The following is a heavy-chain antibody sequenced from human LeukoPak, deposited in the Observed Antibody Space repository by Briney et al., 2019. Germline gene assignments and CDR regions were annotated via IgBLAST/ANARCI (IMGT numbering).Heavy chain of an antibody. CDR3: ASGIQLGLADY. CDR1: GFTFSSYS. V-gene: IGHV3-21*01. CDR2: ISSSSSYI. D-gene: IGHD7-27*01. Sequence: GGSLRLSCAASGFTFSSYSMNWVRQAPGKGLEWVSSISSSSSYIYYADSVKGRFTISRDNAKNSLYLQMNSLRAEDTAVYYCASGIQLGLADYWGQGTLVAVSS. J-gene: IGHJ4*02.